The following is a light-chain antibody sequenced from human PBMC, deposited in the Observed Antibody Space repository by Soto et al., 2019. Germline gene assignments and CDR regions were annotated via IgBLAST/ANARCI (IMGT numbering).Light chain of an antibody. CDR3: QQYGSSPYT. CDR1: QSLSSY. J-gene: IGKJ2*01. V-gene: IGKV3-20*01. Sequence: EIVLTQSPGTLSLSPGERATLACRASQSLSSYLAWYQQRPGQAPRLLIYGASSRATGIPDRFSGSGSGTDFTLTISRLEPEDFAVYYCQQYGSSPYTFGQGTKLEIK. CDR2: GAS.